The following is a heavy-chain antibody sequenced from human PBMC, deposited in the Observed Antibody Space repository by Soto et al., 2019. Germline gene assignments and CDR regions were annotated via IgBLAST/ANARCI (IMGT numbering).Heavy chain of an antibody. V-gene: IGHV3-30*18. CDR3: AKIKGAYYYYGMDV. CDR2: ISDDGTNK. CDR1: GFTFSSYG. J-gene: IGHJ6*02. Sequence: QVQLVESGGGVVQPGRSLRLSCAASGFTFSSYGMHWVRQAPGKGLEWVSVISDDGTNKYYADSVKGRFTISRDNSTNTLYLQMNSLRAEDTAVYYCAKIKGAYYYYGMDVWGQGTTVTVS.